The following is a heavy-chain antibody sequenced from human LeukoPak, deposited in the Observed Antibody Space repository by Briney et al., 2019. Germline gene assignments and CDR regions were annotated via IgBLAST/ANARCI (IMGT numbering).Heavy chain of an antibody. V-gene: IGHV6-1*01. CDR3: SKDGGEPILESPYAIDI. CDR2: TYYRSKWYN. J-gene: IGHJ3*02. CDR1: GDSVSSNRIG. D-gene: IGHD1-1*01. Sequence: TSQTLSLTCAISGDSVSSNRIGWNWLRQSPSRGLEWLGRTYYRSKWYNDYAVSVRSRITINPDTSKNQFSLQLKSVTPEDTAVNYCSKDGGEPILESPYAIDIWGQGTMITVSS.